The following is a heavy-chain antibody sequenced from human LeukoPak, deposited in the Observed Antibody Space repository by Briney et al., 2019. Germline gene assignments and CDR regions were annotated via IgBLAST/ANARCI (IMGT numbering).Heavy chain of an antibody. CDR3: AKSGGYGLIDY. J-gene: IGHJ4*02. CDR2: IYSSGST. Sequence: PSETLSLTCTVSGVSISGSGYYWGWIRQPSGKGLEWIGSIYSSGSTYYNASLQSRVTISIETSKNQISLRLNSVTAADTAMYYCAKSGGYGLIDYWGQGTLVTVSS. V-gene: IGHV4-39*01. D-gene: IGHD1-26*01. CDR1: GVSISGSGYY.